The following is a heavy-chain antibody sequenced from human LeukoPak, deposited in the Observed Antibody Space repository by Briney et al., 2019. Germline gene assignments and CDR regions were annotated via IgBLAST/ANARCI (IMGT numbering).Heavy chain of an antibody. D-gene: IGHD6-13*01. CDR3: EKDRDVAAAGTWGAIDY. Sequence: GGSLRLSCTASGFSFITYGMHWGRQAPGKGLEWVAVISYDGSNMYYGDSVKGRFTISRDNSKNTLFLQMNSLKAEDTAVYYCEKDRDVAAAGTWGAIDYWGQGTLVTVSS. J-gene: IGHJ4*02. V-gene: IGHV3-30*18. CDR2: ISYDGSNM. CDR1: GFSFITYG.